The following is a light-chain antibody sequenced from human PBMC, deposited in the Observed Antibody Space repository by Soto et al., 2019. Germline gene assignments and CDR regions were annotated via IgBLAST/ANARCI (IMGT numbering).Light chain of an antibody. CDR2: DAS. CDR3: QQHSNWPLT. J-gene: IGKJ4*01. Sequence: EIVMTQAPATLSVSLGERVTVSCRASHRVSSYLAWYQQKPGQAPRLLIFDASNRATGIPARFSGSGSGTDFTLTISSLQPEDFAVYYCQQHSNWPLTFGGGTKVDIK. V-gene: IGKV3-11*01. CDR1: HRVSSY.